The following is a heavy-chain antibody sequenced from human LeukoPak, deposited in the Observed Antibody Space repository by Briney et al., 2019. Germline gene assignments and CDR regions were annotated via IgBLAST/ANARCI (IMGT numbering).Heavy chain of an antibody. Sequence: SETLSLTCAVYGGSFSGYYWSWLRQPPGKGLEWIGEISHSGSTNHNPSLKSRVTISVDTSKNQFSLKLSSVTAADTAVYYCARPAGYGDYYYYYMDVWGKGTTVTVSS. CDR1: GGSFSGYY. V-gene: IGHV4-34*01. CDR2: ISHSGST. CDR3: ARPAGYGDYYYYYMDV. J-gene: IGHJ6*03. D-gene: IGHD5-12*01.